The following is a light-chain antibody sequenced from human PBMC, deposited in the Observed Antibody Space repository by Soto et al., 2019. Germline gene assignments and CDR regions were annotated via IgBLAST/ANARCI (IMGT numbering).Light chain of an antibody. CDR2: GTS. CDR3: QQYGGSPRT. J-gene: IGKJ1*01. CDR1: QSVNSRY. Sequence: EIVLTQSPGTLSLSPGERATLSCRASQSVNSRYLAWYQQKPGQAPNLLIYGTSSRASGIPDRFSGSGSGTDFTLTISRLEPEDFAVYYCQQYGGSPRTFGQGTKVDIK. V-gene: IGKV3-20*01.